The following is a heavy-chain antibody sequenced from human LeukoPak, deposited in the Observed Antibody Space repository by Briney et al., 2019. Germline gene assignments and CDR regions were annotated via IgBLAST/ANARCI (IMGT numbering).Heavy chain of an antibody. CDR1: GFTFSSYA. J-gene: IGHJ4*02. CDR2: ISSNGGST. D-gene: IGHD3-10*01. Sequence: GGSLRLSCAASGFTFSSYAMHWVRQAPGKGLEYLSAISSNGGSTYYANSVKGRFTISRDNSKNTLYLQMGSLRAEDMAVYYCARDRITMVRGVLWRGYFDYWGQGTLVSVSS. V-gene: IGHV3-64*01. CDR3: ARDRITMVRGVLWRGYFDY.